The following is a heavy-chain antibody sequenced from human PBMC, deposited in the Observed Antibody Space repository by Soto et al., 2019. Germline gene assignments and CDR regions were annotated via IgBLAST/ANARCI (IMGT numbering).Heavy chain of an antibody. Sequence: QAQLVQSGAEVKKPGASVNVSCKASGYDYVTYAITWVRQRPGQGLEWLGWISTLNGNTNYAQNFQGRVTMTTDTSTRIVHLELRSLRSDDTAVYYWARSVQVWWPDYYGVDVWGQGTTVTVSS. CDR1: GYDYVTYA. J-gene: IGHJ6*02. D-gene: IGHD2-21*01. CDR3: ARSVQVWWPDYYGVDV. V-gene: IGHV1-18*01. CDR2: ISTLNGNT.